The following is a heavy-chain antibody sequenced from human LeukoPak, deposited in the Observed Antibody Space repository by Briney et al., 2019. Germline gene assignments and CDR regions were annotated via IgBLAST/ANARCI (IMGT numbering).Heavy chain of an antibody. D-gene: IGHD2-2*01. V-gene: IGHV4-59*08. Sequence: SETLSLTCTVSGGSISSYYWSWIRQPPGKGLEWIGYIYYSGSTNYNPSLKSRVTISVDTSKNQFSLKLSSVTAADTAVYYCAGYCSSTSCPIGRDAFDIWGQGTMVTVSS. CDR1: GGSISSYY. CDR3: AGYCSSTSCPIGRDAFDI. CDR2: IYYSGST. J-gene: IGHJ3*02.